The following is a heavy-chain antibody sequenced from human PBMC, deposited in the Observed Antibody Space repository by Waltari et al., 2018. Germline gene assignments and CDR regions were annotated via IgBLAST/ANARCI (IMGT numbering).Heavy chain of an antibody. CDR3: ASWGVYYYYGMDV. D-gene: IGHD3-10*01. V-gene: IGHV3-53*01. CDR2: VNSGGST. Sequence: EVQLVESGGGLIQPGGSLRLSCAASGFTVSSNYMSWLREAPGQGLVGVSDVNSGGSTYYPDAVKGRFSISRDNSKDTLSLQMKSLRAEDTAVYYCASWGVYYYYGMDVWGQGTTVTVSS. CDR1: GFTVSSNY. J-gene: IGHJ6*02.